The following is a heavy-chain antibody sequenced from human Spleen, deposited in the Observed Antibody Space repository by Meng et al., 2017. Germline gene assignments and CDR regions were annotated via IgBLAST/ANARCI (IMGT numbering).Heavy chain of an antibody. CDR3: ARGRYDFWSGYYPDNWFDP. J-gene: IGHJ5*02. V-gene: IGHV4-38-2*01. CDR1: GYSITGSYN. CDR2: IYHSGST. Sequence: SETLSLTCAVSGYSITGSYNWGWIRQSPGKGLEWIGSIYHSGSTYYNPSLKSRVTISVDTSKNQFSLKLSSVTAADTAVYYCARGRYDFWSGYYPDNWFDPWGQGTLVTVSS. D-gene: IGHD3-3*01.